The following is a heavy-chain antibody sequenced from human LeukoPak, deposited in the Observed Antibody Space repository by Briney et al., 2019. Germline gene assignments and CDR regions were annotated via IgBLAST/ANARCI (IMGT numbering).Heavy chain of an antibody. CDR3: ARRGDYGGNIFDY. D-gene: IGHD4-23*01. V-gene: IGHV5-10-1*01. Sequence: GESLKISCKGSGYSVTNYWISWVRQMPGKSQEWMGGIDLSDSHTNYSPSFQGHDNTTADKTISTAYPQWSSLKASDTARYYCARRGDYGGNIFDYWGQGTLDTVSS. J-gene: IGHJ4*02. CDR2: IDLSDSHT. CDR1: GYSVTNYW.